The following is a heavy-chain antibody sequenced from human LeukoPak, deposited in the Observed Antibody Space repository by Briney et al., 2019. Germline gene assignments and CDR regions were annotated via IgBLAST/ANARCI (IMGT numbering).Heavy chain of an antibody. Sequence: GGSLRLSCAASGFTFSSYAMSWVRQAPGRGLEWVSAISGSGGSTYYADSVKGRFTISRDNSKNTLYLQMNSLRAEDTAVYYCARDPSFDSVVDAFDIWGQGTMVTVSS. CDR1: GFTFSSYA. J-gene: IGHJ3*02. D-gene: IGHD4-23*01. V-gene: IGHV3-23*01. CDR3: ARDPSFDSVVDAFDI. CDR2: ISGSGGST.